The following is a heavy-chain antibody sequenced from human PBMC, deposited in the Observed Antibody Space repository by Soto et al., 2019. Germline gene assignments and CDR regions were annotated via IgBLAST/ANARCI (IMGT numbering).Heavy chain of an antibody. V-gene: IGHV1-3*01. D-gene: IGHD3-10*01. CDR3: ARDSLYYYGSFDY. J-gene: IGHJ4*02. Sequence: ASVKVSCKASGYTFTSYAMHWVRQAPGQRLEWMGWINAGNGNTKYSQKFQGRVTITRDTSASTAYMELSSLRSEDTAVYYCARDSLYYYGSFDYWGQGTLVTVSS. CDR1: GYTFTSYA. CDR2: INAGNGNT.